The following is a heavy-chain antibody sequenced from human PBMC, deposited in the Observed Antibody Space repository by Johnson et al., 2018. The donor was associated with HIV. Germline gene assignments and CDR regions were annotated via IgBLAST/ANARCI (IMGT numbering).Heavy chain of an antibody. J-gene: IGHJ3*02. CDR3: ARDPSLDAFDI. CDR2: VYSGGTT. Sequence: VQLVESGGGLVQPGGSLRLSCAASGFTVSSNYMSWVHQAPGKGLESVPVVYSGGTTHYADSVKGRSTISRDNSKNTLYLQMNSLRAEDTAVYFCARDPSLDAFDIWGQGTMVTVAS. CDR1: GFTVSSNY. V-gene: IGHV3-66*01.